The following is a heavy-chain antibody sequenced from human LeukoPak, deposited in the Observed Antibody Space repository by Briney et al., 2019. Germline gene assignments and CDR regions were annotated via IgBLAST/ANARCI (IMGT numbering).Heavy chain of an antibody. CDR1: GGSISSYY. Sequence: PSETLSLTCTVSGGSISSYYWSWIRQPPGKGLEWIGYIYYSGSTNYNPSLKSRVTISVDTSKNQFSLKLSSVTAADTAVYYCARTTEVGYTYGYFYYYMDVWGKGATVTVSS. CDR2: IYYSGST. V-gene: IGHV4-59*01. CDR3: ARTTEVGYTYGYFYYYMDV. D-gene: IGHD5-18*01. J-gene: IGHJ6*03.